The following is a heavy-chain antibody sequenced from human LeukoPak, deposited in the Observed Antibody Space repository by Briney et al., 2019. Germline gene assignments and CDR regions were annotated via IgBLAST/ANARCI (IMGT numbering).Heavy chain of an antibody. D-gene: IGHD6-19*01. CDR2: MNPNSGNT. CDR1: GYTFISYD. V-gene: IGHV1-8*01. J-gene: IGHJ4*02. Sequence: GASVKVSCKASGYTFISYDINWVRQATGQGLEWMGWMNPNSGNTGYAQKFQGRVTMTRNTSISTAYMELSSLRSEDTAVYYCARGRVAVAGRYFDYWGQGTLVTVSS. CDR3: ARGRVAVAGRYFDY.